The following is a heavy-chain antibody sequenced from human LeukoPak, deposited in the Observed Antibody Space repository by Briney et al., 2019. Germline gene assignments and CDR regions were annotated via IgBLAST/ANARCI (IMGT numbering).Heavy chain of an antibody. J-gene: IGHJ4*02. Sequence: GGSLRLSCAASGFTFSSYAMHWVRQAPGKGLEWVAVISYDGSNKYYADSVKGRFTISRDNSKNTLYLQMNSLRAEDTAVYYCARGHSKYHDYWGQGTLVTVSS. CDR3: ARGHSKYHDY. V-gene: IGHV3-30-3*01. CDR1: GFTFSSYA. D-gene: IGHD4-11*01. CDR2: ISYDGSNK.